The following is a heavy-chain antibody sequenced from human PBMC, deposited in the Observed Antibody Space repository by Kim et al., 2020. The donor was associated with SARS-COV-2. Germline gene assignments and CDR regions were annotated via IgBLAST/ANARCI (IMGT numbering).Heavy chain of an antibody. V-gene: IGHV3-33*05. D-gene: IGHD2-2*02. CDR3: AREGAIGDYYYYGMDV. CDR2: ISYDGSNK. Sequence: GGSLRLSCVASGFTFTSYGMHWVRQAPGKGLEWVAVISYDGSNKYYADSVKGRFTISRDHSKNTLYLQMNSLRAEDTAVYYCAREGAIGDYYYYGMDVWG. CDR1: GFTFTSYG. J-gene: IGHJ6*01.